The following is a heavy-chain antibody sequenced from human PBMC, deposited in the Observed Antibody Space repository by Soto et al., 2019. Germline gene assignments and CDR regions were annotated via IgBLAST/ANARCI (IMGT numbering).Heavy chain of an antibody. Sequence: SETLSLTCAVSGYSISSGYYWGWIRQPPGKGLEWIGSIYHSGSTYYNPSLKSRVTISVDTSKNQFSLKLSSVTAADTAVYYCARGGGYCSSTSCYPYWYFDLWGRGTLVTVSS. CDR2: IYHSGST. D-gene: IGHD2-2*01. J-gene: IGHJ2*01. CDR1: GYSISSGYY. V-gene: IGHV4-38-2*01. CDR3: ARGGGYCSSTSCYPYWYFDL.